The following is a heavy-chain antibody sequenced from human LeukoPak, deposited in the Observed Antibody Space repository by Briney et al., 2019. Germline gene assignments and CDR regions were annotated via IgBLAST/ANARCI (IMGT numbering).Heavy chain of an antibody. CDR1: GGSLNAYY. CDR2: INHSGST. CDR3: ARVRVAARPFNWFDP. J-gene: IGHJ5*02. D-gene: IGHD6-6*01. V-gene: IGHV4-34*01. Sequence: SETLSLTCTVYGGSLNAYYWSWIRQPPGKGLEWIGEINHSGSTNYNPSLKSRVTISVDTSKNQFSLKLSSVAAADTAMYYCARVRVAARPFNWFDPWGQGTLVTVSS.